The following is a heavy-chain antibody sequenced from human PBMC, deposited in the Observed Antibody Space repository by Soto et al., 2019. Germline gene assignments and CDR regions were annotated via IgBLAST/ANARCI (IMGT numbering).Heavy chain of an antibody. CDR1: GYTFTGYY. D-gene: IGHD3-10*01. CDR3: ARDXDYYGSGSRKESNWFDP. Sequence: ASVKVSCKASGYTFTGYYMHWVRQAPGQGLEWMGWINPNSGGTNYAQKFQGRVTMTRDTSISTAYMELSRLRSDDTAVYYCARDXDYYGSGSRKESNWFDPWGQGTLVTVSS. J-gene: IGHJ5*02. V-gene: IGHV1-2*02. CDR2: INPNSGGT.